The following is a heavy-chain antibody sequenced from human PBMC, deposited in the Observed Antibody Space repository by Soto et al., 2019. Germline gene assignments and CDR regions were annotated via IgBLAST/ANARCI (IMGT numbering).Heavy chain of an antibody. CDR3: GSAPPPPRAEGIYYYYGMDV. CDR2: IIPIFGTA. V-gene: IGHV1-69*12. Sequence: QVQLVQSGAEVKKPGSSVKVSCKASGGTFSSYAISWVRQAPGQGLEWMGGIIPIFGTANYAQKFQGRVTITADESTSKAYMELSSLRSEDTAVYYWGSAPPPPRAEGIYYYYGMDVWGQGTTVTVSS. J-gene: IGHJ6*02. CDR1: GGTFSSYA. D-gene: IGHD6-25*01.